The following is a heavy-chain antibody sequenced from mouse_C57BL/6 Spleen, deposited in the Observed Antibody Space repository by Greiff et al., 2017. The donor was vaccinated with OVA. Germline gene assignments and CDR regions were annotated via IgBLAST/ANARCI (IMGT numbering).Heavy chain of an antibody. CDR3: ARDGYSGDAMDY. V-gene: IGHV5-4*01. CDR2: ISDGGSYT. J-gene: IGHJ4*01. D-gene: IGHD4-1*01. Sequence: DVKLVESGGGLVKPGGSLKLSCAASGFTFSSYAMSWVRQTPEKRLEWVATISDGGSYTYYPDNVKGRFTISRDNAKNNLYLQMSHLKSEDTAMYYCARDGYSGDAMDYWGQGTSVTVSS. CDR1: GFTFSSYA.